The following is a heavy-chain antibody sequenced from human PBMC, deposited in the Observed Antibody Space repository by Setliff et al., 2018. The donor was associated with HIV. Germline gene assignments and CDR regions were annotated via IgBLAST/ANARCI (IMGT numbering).Heavy chain of an antibody. CDR1: GFIFSDYH. CDR2: ITNDGTTT. V-gene: IGHV3-74*01. CDR3: AAVFTGEPGRSLGY. J-gene: IGHJ4*02. Sequence: GGSLRLSCAASGFIFSDYHMDWVRQVPGKGLVWVSRITNDGTTTTYADSVKGRFTISRDNAKNSQYLLMSDLRAEDTAVYYCAAVFTGEPGRSLGYWGQGTPVTVSS. D-gene: IGHD1-26*01.